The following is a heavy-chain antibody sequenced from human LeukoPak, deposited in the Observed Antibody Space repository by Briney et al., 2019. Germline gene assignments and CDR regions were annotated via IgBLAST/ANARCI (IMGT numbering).Heavy chain of an antibody. CDR2: LYSTETT. V-gene: IGHV4-39*07. J-gene: IGHJ4*02. CDR1: GDSIKTTNYY. D-gene: IGHD2-15*01. CDR3: ARDCSGGTCYLGVLDY. Sequence: PSETLSLTCTVSGDSIKTTNYYWGWIRQPPGKGLEWIGSLYSTETTYYNPSLKSRVTISVDTPKNQFSLTLNSVTAADTAVYYCARDCSGGTCYLGVLDYWGQGIRVTVSS.